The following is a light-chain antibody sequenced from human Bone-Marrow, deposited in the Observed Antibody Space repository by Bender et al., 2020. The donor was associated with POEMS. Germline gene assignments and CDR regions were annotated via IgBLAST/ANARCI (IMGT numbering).Light chain of an antibody. V-gene: IGLV2-14*02. CDR3: SAYARGGAVL. CDR2: EGT. Sequence: QSALTQPASVSGSPGQSITISCAGSSSDIGSYNLVSWYQQHPGFAPKLMIYEGTKRPSGVSHRFSASQSGNTASLTVSGLQADDEGYFYCSAYARGGAVLLGGGTRLTVL. CDR1: SSDIGSYNL. J-gene: IGLJ2*01.